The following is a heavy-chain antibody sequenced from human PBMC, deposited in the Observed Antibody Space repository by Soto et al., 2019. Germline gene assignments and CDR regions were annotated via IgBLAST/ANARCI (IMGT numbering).Heavy chain of an antibody. CDR1: GFTFISYS. Sequence: AGGSLRLSCAASGFTFISYSMDWVRQAPGKGLEWVSSISSSSTYIYYTDSVKGRFTISRDNAKNSLYLQMNSLRAEDTAVYYCARDIGSEMATTRFDYWGQGALVTVSS. D-gene: IGHD1-1*01. J-gene: IGHJ4*02. CDR2: ISSSSTYI. CDR3: ARDIGSEMATTRFDY. V-gene: IGHV3-21*01.